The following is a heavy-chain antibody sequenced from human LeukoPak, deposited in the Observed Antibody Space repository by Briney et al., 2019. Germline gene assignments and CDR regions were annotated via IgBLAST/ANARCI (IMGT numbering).Heavy chain of an antibody. CDR3: ARLGGYCSSTSCYTNWFDP. Sequence: SETLSLTCTVSGGSISSGSYYWGWIRQPPGKGLEWIGSIYYSGSTYYNPSLKSRVTISVDTSKNQFSLKLSSVTAADTAVYYCARLGGYCSSTSCYTNWFDPWGQGTLVTVSS. D-gene: IGHD2-2*01. V-gene: IGHV4-39*01. J-gene: IGHJ5*02. CDR2: IYYSGST. CDR1: GGSISSGSYY.